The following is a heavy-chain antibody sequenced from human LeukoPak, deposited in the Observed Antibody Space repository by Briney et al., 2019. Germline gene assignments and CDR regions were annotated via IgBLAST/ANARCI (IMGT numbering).Heavy chain of an antibody. V-gene: IGHV3-23*01. D-gene: IGHD1-20*01. CDR2: INSGGGST. CDR1: GFTFDNHA. CDR3: AKDLSYNWNYFDF. J-gene: IGHJ4*02. Sequence: PGGSLRLSCAASGFTFDNHALHWVRQAPRKGLEWVSGINSGGGSTYYADSVKGRFTISRDNSKNTLYLQMSNLRADDTAVYYCAKDLSYNWNYFDFWGQGTLVTVSS.